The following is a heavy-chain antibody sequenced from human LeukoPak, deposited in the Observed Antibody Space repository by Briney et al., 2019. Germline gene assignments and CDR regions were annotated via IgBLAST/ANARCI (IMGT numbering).Heavy chain of an antibody. V-gene: IGHV4-34*01. CDR3: ARASLEYYDFWSGYYPNYYYYMDV. CDR1: GGSFSGYY. CDR2: INHSGST. D-gene: IGHD3-3*01. J-gene: IGHJ6*03. Sequence: PSETLSLTCAVYGGSFSGYYWSWIRQPPGKGLEWIGEINHSGSTNYNPSLKSRVTIPVDTSKNQFSLKLSSVTAADTAVYYCARASLEYYDFWSGYYPNYYYYMDVWGKGTTVTVSS.